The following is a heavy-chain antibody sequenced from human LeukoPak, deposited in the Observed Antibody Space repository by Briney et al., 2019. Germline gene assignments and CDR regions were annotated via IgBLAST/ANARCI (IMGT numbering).Heavy chain of an antibody. Sequence: GGSLRLSCAASGFTFSSYAMHWVRQAPGKGLEWVAVISYDGSNKYYADSVKGRFTISRDNSKNTLYLQMNSLRAEDTAMYYCARPPNYYEMFFQPFDYWGQGTLVTVSS. CDR1: GFTFSSYA. V-gene: IGHV3-30-3*01. D-gene: IGHD1-26*01. J-gene: IGHJ4*02. CDR3: ARPPNYYEMFFQPFDY. CDR2: ISYDGSNK.